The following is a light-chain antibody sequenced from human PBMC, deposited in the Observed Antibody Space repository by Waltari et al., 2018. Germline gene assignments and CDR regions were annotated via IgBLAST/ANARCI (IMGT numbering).Light chain of an antibody. CDR2: DVA. CDR3: SSYTSSNSLYV. J-gene: IGLJ1*01. CDR1: SSDIGDYNY. V-gene: IGLV2-14*01. Sequence: QSALTQPASVSGSPGQSITISCTGTSSDIGDYNYVSWYQHHPGKAPKLMIYDVANRPSGVSNRFSGSKSGNTASLTISGLQAEDEADYYCSSYTSSNSLYVFGTGTKVTVL.